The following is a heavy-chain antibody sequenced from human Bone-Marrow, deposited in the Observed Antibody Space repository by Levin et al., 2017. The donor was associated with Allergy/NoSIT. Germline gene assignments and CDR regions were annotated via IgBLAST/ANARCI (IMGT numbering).Heavy chain of an antibody. D-gene: IGHD5-12*01. J-gene: IGHJ3*02. CDR3: AKQLDYSGFEGFDI. Sequence: GESLKISCAASGFTFSSYALAWVRQTPGKGLEWVSGISGSGHDTYYADSVRGRFSVSRDNSKNTLYLQMSGLRVDDTALYYCAKQLDYSGFEGFDIWGQGTKVTASS. CDR1: GFTFSSYA. V-gene: IGHV3-23*01. CDR2: ISGSGHDT.